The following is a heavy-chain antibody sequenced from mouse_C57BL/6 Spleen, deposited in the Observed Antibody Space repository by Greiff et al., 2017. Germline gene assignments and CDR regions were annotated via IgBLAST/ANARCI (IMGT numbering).Heavy chain of an antibody. CDR3: APFITTVVNYFDY. V-gene: IGHV1-64*01. D-gene: IGHD1-1*01. CDR2: IHPNSGST. Sequence: QVHVKQPGAELVKPGASVKLSCKASGYTFTSYWMHWVKQRPGQGLEWIGMIHPNSGSTNYNEKFKSKATLTVDKSSSTAYMQLSSLTSEDSAVYYCAPFITTVVNYFDYWGQGTTLTVSS. J-gene: IGHJ2*01. CDR1: GYTFTSYW.